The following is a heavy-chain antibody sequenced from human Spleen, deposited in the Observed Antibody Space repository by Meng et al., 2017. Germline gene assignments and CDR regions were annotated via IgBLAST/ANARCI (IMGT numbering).Heavy chain of an antibody. V-gene: IGHV3-11*04. CDR2: ISGSGKTI. CDR3: ARDPYGDYVGYYYYYGMDV. D-gene: IGHD4-17*01. J-gene: IGHJ6*02. Sequence: GGSLRLSCAVSGFTFSDHYMAWIRQAPGKGLEWVSYISGSGKTIYYADSVRGRFTISRDNSKNTLYLQMNSLRAEDTAAYYCARDPYGDYVGYYYYYGMDVWGQGTTVTVSS. CDR1: GFTFSDHY.